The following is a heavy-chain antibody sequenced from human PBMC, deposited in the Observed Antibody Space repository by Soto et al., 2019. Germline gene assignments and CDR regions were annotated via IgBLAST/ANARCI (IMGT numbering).Heavy chain of an antibody. CDR2: IYPGDSDT. D-gene: IGHD4-17*01. J-gene: IGHJ4*02. V-gene: IGHV5-51*01. Sequence: PREALKTSCKGSGYSFTCYWVCGVLQMPGKGLEWMGIIYPGDSDTRYSPSSQGQVTISADKSISTAYLQWSSLEASDTAMYYCARDRGVTMGFDSWGQGTLVTVSS. CDR1: GYSFTCYW. CDR3: ARDRGVTMGFDS.